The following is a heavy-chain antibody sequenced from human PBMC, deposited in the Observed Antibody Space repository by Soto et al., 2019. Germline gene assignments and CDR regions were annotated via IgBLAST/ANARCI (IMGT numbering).Heavy chain of an antibody. Sequence: ASVKVSCKASGGTFSSYAISWVRQAPGQGLEWMGGIIPIFGTANYAQKFKGRVTITADESTSTAYMELSSLRSEDTAVYYCARDRVGATSYYYYGMDVWGQGTTVTVSS. CDR2: IIPIFGTA. D-gene: IGHD1-26*01. V-gene: IGHV1-69*13. J-gene: IGHJ6*02. CDR3: ARDRVGATSYYYYGMDV. CDR1: GGTFSSYA.